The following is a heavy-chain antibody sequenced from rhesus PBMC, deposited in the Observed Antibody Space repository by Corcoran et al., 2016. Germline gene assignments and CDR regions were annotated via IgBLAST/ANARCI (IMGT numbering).Heavy chain of an antibody. CDR3: TRRGVTRALDY. D-gene: IGHD4-23*01. CDR1: GFTFSNYW. J-gene: IGHJ4*01. CDR2: IKNKADGGTA. V-gene: IGHV3S11*01. Sequence: EVQLVESGGGLVQPGGSLRLSCAASGFTFSNYWMSWVRQAPGKGLEWFGFIKNKADGGTAAYEESVKGRFTNSRDDSKNTLYLQMNSLKTEDTAVYYCTRRGVTRALDYWRQGVLVTVSS.